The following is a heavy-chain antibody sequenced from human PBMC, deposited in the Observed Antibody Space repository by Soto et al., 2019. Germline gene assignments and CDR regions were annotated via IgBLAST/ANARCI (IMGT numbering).Heavy chain of an antibody. CDR1: GYTLTELS. Sequence: ASVKVSCKVSGYTLTELSMHWVRQAPGKGLEWMGGFDPEDGETIYAQKFQGRVTMTEDTSTDTAYMELSSLRSEDAAVYYCATVSVSSAVAGTGWFDPWGQGTLVTVSS. D-gene: IGHD6-19*01. J-gene: IGHJ5*02. CDR2: FDPEDGET. V-gene: IGHV1-24*01. CDR3: ATVSVSSAVAGTGWFDP.